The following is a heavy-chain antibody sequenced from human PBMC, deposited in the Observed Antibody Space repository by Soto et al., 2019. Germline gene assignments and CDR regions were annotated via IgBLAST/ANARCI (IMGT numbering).Heavy chain of an antibody. CDR2: IIPTFGTG. V-gene: IGHV1-69*01. CDR3: ASFDGTLVRGGRSSPYEMDV. J-gene: IGHJ6*02. D-gene: IGHD3-10*01. CDR1: GGTFNNYA. Sequence: QVLLVQSGPEVKKPGSSVKVSCKASGGTFNNYAINWVRQAPGKGLEWMGGIIPTFGTGNHAQKFQGRVTISADESTTTAYIELNSLRSEDRAIYYCASFDGTLVRGGRSSPYEMDVWGHGTTVIVSS.